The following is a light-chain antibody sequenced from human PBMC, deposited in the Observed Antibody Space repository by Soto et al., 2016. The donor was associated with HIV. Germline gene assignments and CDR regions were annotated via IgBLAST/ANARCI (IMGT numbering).Light chain of an antibody. V-gene: IGLV3-21*03. CDR3: QVWDSSSDHPGV. CDR2: DDN. CDR1: NIGSKS. Sequence: SYVLTQPPSVSVAPGKTANITCGGNNIGSKSVHWYQQKPGQAPVLVVYDDNDRPSGIPERFSGSNSGNTATLTISRVEAGDEADFYCQVWDSSSDHPGVFGTGTKVTV. J-gene: IGLJ1*01.